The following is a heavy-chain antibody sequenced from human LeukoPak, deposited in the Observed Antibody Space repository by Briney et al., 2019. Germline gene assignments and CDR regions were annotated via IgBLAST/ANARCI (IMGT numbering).Heavy chain of an antibody. J-gene: IGHJ4*02. V-gene: IGHV4-61*02. CDR2: IYTSGST. CDR3: ARGGYSYGDDY. CDR1: GGSISSGSYY. Sequence: SETLPLTCTVSGGSISSGSYYWSWIRQPAGKGLEWIGRIYTSGSTNYNPSLKSRVTISVDTSKNQFSLKLSSVTAADTAVYYCARGGYSYGDDYWGQGTLVTVSS. D-gene: IGHD5-18*01.